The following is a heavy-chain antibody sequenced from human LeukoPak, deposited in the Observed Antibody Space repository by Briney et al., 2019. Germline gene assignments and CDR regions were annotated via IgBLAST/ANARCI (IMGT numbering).Heavy chain of an antibody. CDR1: GFGFSDAW. V-gene: IGHV3-15*01. Sequence: PGGSLRLSCAGSGFGFSDAWMSWVRQAPGKGLEWVGRIKSKTDGGTTDYAAPVKGRFTISRDDSKNTLYLQMNSLKTEDTAVYYCTTESSYDILTGYYLSLSVWGQGTLVTVSS. CDR2: IKSKTDGGTT. J-gene: IGHJ4*02. CDR3: TTESSYDILTGYYLSLSV. D-gene: IGHD3-9*01.